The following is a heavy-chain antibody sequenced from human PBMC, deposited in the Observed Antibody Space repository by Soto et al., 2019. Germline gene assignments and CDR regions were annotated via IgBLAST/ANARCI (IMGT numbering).Heavy chain of an antibody. CDR3: ARDTRYCSSTNCYLVY. CDR2: MSGSGGTT. CDR1: GFTFSNYA. D-gene: IGHD2-2*01. J-gene: IGHJ4*02. V-gene: IGHV3-23*01. Sequence: GGSLRLSCAASGFTFSNYAMSWVRQAPGKGLGWVSAMSGSGGTTYHADSVKGRFTISRDNPKNTLYLQMNNLRAEDTAVYYCARDTRYCSSTNCYLVYWGQGTLVTVSS.